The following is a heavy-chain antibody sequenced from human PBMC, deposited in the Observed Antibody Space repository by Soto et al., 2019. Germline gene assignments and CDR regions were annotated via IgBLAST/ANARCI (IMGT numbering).Heavy chain of an antibody. D-gene: IGHD3-3*01. CDR3: ARARITIFGVVIT. J-gene: IGHJ4*02. Sequence: ASVKVSCKASGYTFTSYDINWVRQATGRGLEWMGWMNPNSGNTGYAQKFQGRVTMTRNTSISTAYMELSSLRSEDTAVYYCARARITIFGVVITWGQGTLVTVSS. CDR2: MNPNSGNT. CDR1: GYTFTSYD. V-gene: IGHV1-8*01.